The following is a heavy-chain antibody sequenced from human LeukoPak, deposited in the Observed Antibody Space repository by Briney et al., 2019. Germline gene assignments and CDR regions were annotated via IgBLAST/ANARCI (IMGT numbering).Heavy chain of an antibody. Sequence: ASVKVSCKASGYTFTGYYMHWVRQAPGQGLEGMGWINPNRGGTNYAQKLQGRVTMTRDPSISTAYMELSRLRSDDTAVYYCARDQRIPDSSGYYFPYYFDYWGQGTLVTVSS. CDR3: ARDQRIPDSSGYYFPYYFDY. CDR2: INPNRGGT. CDR1: GYTFTGYY. V-gene: IGHV1-2*02. J-gene: IGHJ4*02. D-gene: IGHD3-22*01.